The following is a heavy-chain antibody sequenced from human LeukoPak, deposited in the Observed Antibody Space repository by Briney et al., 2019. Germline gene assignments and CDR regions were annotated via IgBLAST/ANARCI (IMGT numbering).Heavy chain of an antibody. CDR1: GYTFTSYD. V-gene: IGHV1-8*03. J-gene: IGHJ4*02. CDR3: ARRRRDGSNYEFRY. D-gene: IGHD5-24*01. Sequence: ASVKVSCKASGYTFTSYDINWVRQATGQGLEWMGWMNPNSGNTGYAQKFQGRVTITRNTSISTAYMELSSLRSEDTAVYYCARRRRDGSNYEFRYWGQGTLVTVSS. CDR2: MNPNSGNT.